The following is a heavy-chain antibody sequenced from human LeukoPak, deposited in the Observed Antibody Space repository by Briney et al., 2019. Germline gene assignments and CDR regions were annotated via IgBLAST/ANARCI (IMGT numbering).Heavy chain of an antibody. D-gene: IGHD6-6*01. V-gene: IGHV4-34*01. CDR3: ARESPRIGSSSMLSYYHYYMDV. Sequence: SETLSLTCAVYGGSFSGYYWSWIRQPPGKGLEWIGEINHSGSTNYNPSLKSRVTISVDTSKNQFSLKLSSVTAADTAVYYCARESPRIGSSSMLSYYHYYMDVWGKGTTVTVSS. CDR2: INHSGST. J-gene: IGHJ6*03. CDR1: GGSFSGYY.